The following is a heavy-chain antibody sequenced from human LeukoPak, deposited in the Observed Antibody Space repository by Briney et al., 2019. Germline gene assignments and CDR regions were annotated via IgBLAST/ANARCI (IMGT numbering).Heavy chain of an antibody. V-gene: IGHV4-61*01. CDR2: INYSGST. Sequence: SETLSLTCTVSGGSVSSGSYCWSWIRQPPGKGLECIGYINYSGSTNYNPSLKSRVTMSVDTSKNQFSLKLSSVTAADTAVYYCASLRYGDYFDYWGQGTLVTVSS. CDR3: ASLRYGDYFDY. J-gene: IGHJ4*02. D-gene: IGHD4-17*01. CDR1: GGSVSSGSYC.